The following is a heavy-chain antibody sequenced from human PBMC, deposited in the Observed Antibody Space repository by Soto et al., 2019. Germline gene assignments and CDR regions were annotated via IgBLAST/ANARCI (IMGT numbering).Heavy chain of an antibody. CDR1: GGTFSSYA. Sequence: GASVKVSCKASGGTFSSYAISWVRPAPGQGLEWMGGIIPIFGTANYAQKFQGRVTITADESTSTAYMELSSLRSEDTAVYYCARSGTLRFLEWLLDYWGQGTLVTVSS. J-gene: IGHJ4*02. CDR2: IIPIFGTA. V-gene: IGHV1-69*01. D-gene: IGHD3-3*01. CDR3: ARSGTLRFLEWLLDY.